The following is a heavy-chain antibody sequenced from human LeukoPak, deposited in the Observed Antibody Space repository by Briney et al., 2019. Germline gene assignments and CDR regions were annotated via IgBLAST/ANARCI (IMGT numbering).Heavy chain of an antibody. Sequence: PGGSLRLSCAASGVTFSSYAMSWVRQAPGEGLDLVSAISGSGGSTYYAECVKGRFTISRDNSKSTLYLQMNSLRAEDTAVYYCAKERPSSGHYNWFDPWGQGTLVTVSS. CDR2: ISGSGGST. CDR1: GVTFSSYA. CDR3: AKERPSSGHYNWFDP. D-gene: IGHD3-22*01. J-gene: IGHJ5*02. V-gene: IGHV3-23*01.